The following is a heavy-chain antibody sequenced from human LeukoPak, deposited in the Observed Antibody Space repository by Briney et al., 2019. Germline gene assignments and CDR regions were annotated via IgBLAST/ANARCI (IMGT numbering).Heavy chain of an antibody. J-gene: IGHJ6*02. D-gene: IGHD4-17*01. Sequence: PGGSLRLSCAASGFTVSSNYMSWVRQAPGKGLEWVSVIYSGGSTYYADSVKGRFTISRDNSKNTLYLQMNSLRAEDTAVYYCARDQGKFSYYGDYYYGMDVWGQGTTVTVSS. V-gene: IGHV3-53*01. CDR2: IYSGGST. CDR3: ARDQGKFSYYGDYYYGMDV. CDR1: GFTVSSNY.